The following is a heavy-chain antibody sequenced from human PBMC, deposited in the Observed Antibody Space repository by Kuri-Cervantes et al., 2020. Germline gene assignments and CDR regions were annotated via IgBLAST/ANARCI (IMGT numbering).Heavy chain of an antibody. CDR2: ISGSGGST. V-gene: IGHV3-23*01. CDR1: GFTFSSYA. J-gene: IGHJ3*02. Sequence: GESLKISCAASGFTFSSYAMSWVRQAPGKGLEWVSAISGSGGSTYYADSVKGRFTISRDNSKNTLYLQMNSLRAEDTAVYYCAKDLENCSSTSCYVNAFGIWGQGTMVTVSS. CDR3: AKDLENCSSTSCYVNAFGI. D-gene: IGHD2-2*01.